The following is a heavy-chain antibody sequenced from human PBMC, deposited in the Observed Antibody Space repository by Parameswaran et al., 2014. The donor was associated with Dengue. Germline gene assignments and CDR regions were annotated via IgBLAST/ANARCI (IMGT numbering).Heavy chain of an antibody. J-gene: IGHJ4*02. Sequence: WVRQAPGQGLEWMGWINPDSGGTNYAQKFQGWVTMTRDTSISTAYMELSRLRSDDTAVYYCAFGYTSTWYFDYWGQGTLVTVSS. V-gene: IGHV1-2*04. CDR3: AFGYTSTWYFDY. CDR2: INPDSGGT. D-gene: IGHD6-13*01.